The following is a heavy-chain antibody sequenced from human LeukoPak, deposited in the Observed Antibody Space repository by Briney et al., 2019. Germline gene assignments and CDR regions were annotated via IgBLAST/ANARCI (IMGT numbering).Heavy chain of an antibody. Sequence: SQTLSLTCTVSGDSITNGGSISNGGHYWSWIRQLPGKGLQWIGYIYHSGNTYYNPSLESRVTISVDTSENRFSLKLNSVTAADTAIYYCARDTRIEWLRFLDYWGQGILVTVSS. CDR3: ARDTRIEWLRFLDY. J-gene: IGHJ4*02. CDR1: GDSITNGGSISNGGHY. D-gene: IGHD5-12*01. CDR2: IYHSGNT. V-gene: IGHV4-31*03.